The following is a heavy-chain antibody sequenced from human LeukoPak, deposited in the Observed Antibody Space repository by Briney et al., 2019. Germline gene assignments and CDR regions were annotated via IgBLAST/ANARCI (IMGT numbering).Heavy chain of an antibody. J-gene: IGHJ3*02. Sequence: GGSLRLSCAPSGFSFENYAMHWVRQVPGKGLEWVSGITWDSDSLGYADSVQGRFTISRDNAKNSLYLQMKSLRAEDTALYYCAKNIHFAASGVDAFDIWGQGTMVTVSS. CDR2: ITWDSDSL. D-gene: IGHD3-10*01. CDR3: AKNIHFAASGVDAFDI. V-gene: IGHV3-9*01. CDR1: GFSFENYA.